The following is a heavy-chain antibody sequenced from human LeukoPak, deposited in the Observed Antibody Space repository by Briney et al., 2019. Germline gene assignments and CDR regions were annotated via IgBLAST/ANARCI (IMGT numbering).Heavy chain of an antibody. J-gene: IGHJ3*02. CDR1: GYTFTSYG. V-gene: IGHV1-18*01. CDR3: ARDAHYYDSSGYYLDAFDI. D-gene: IGHD3-22*01. CDR2: ISAYNGNT. Sequence: GASVKVSCKASGYTFTSYGISWVRQAPGQGLEWMGWISAYNGNTNYAQKLQGRVTMTTDTSTSTAYMELRSLRSDDTAVCYCARDAHYYDSSGYYLDAFDIWGQGTMVTVSS.